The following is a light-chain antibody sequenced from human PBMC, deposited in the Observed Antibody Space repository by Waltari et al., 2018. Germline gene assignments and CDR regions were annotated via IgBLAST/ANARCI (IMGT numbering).Light chain of an antibody. J-gene: IGLJ1*01. Sequence: QSALTQHPSASGSPGRSVTISCSGSRSDIGASDFGSWYHHPPGKTPRLIISEVNKRPSGVPSRFSGSKSGNTASLTVSGLQPDDEGDFYCSSFALNTNHYVFGSGTKVTVL. CDR3: SSFALNTNHYV. V-gene: IGLV2-8*01. CDR2: EVN. CDR1: RSDIGASDF.